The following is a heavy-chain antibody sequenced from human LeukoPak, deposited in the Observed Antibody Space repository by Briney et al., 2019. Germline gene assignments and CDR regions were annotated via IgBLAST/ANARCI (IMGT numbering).Heavy chain of an antibody. V-gene: IGHV4-59*06. Sequence: SETLSLTCTVSGGSISSYYWNWIRQPPGKGLEWIGYIYYSGSTYYNPSLKSRVTISVDTSKNQFSLKLSSVTAADTAVYYCARVAYSSGWSQNNWFDPWGQGTPVTVSS. J-gene: IGHJ5*02. D-gene: IGHD6-19*01. CDR1: GGSISSYY. CDR2: IYYSGST. CDR3: ARVAYSSGWSQNNWFDP.